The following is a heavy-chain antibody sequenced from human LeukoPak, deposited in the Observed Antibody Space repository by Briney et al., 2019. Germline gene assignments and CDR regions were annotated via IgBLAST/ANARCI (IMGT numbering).Heavy chain of an antibody. D-gene: IGHD2-8*01. CDR3: AIMVATGYYFGY. Sequence: PGGSLRLSCAAFGFTVSSNYMSWVRQAPGKGLEWVSVIYSGGSTYYADSVKGRFTISRDNSKNTLYLQMNSLRAEDTAVYYCAIMVATGYYFGYWGQGTLVTVSS. CDR1: GFTVSSNY. J-gene: IGHJ4*02. V-gene: IGHV3-53*01. CDR2: IYSGGST.